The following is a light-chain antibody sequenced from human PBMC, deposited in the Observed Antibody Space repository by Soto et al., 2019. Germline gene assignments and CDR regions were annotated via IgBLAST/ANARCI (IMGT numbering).Light chain of an antibody. Sequence: EVVLTQSPATLSLSPGERASLSCRASQSVSTNLAWYQQKPGQAHSLLIYGASTRSTGIPARFSGSGSATEFTITISSLQSEDFAVYYCQQYNDWPPWTFGQGTKVEIK. V-gene: IGKV3D-15*01. CDR3: QQYNDWPPWT. CDR1: QSVSTN. J-gene: IGKJ1*01. CDR2: GAS.